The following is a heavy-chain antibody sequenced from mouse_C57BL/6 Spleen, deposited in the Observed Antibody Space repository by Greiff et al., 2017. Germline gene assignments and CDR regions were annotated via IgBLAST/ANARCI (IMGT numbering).Heavy chain of an antibody. CDR2: INPNYGTT. CDR1: GYSFTDYN. CDR3: ARGDYENDFDY. D-gene: IGHD2-4*01. J-gene: IGHJ2*01. Sequence: VQLQQSGPELVKPGASVKISCKASGYSFTDYNMNWVKQSNGKSLEWIGVINPNYGTTSYNQKFKGKDTLTVDQSSSTAYMPLNSLTSEDAADYYCARGDYENDFDYWGQGTTLTVAS. V-gene: IGHV1-39*01.